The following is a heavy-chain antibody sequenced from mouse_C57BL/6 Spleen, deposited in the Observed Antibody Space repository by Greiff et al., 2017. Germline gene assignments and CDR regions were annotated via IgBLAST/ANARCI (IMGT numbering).Heavy chain of an antibody. V-gene: IGHV1-26*01. CDR1: GYTFTDYY. CDR3: ARWDYGNPYAMDY. J-gene: IGHJ4*01. CDR2: INPNNGGT. D-gene: IGHD2-1*01. Sequence: EVQLQQSGPELVKPGASVKISCKASGYTFTDYYMNWVKQSHGKSLEWIGDINPNNGGTSYNQKFKGKATLTVDKSSSTAYMELRSLTSEDSAVYYCARWDYGNPYAMDYWGQGTSVTVSS.